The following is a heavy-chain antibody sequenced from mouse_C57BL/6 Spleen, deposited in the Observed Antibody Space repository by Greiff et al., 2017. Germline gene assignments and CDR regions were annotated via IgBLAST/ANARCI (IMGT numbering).Heavy chain of an antibody. Sequence: QVHVKQPGAELVMPGASVKLSCKASGYTFTSYWMHWVKQRPGQGLEWIGEIDPSDSYTNYNQKFKGKSTLTVDKSSSTAYMQLSSLTSEDSAVYYCARSSDWAMDYWGQGTSVTVSS. CDR3: ARSSDWAMDY. J-gene: IGHJ4*01. V-gene: IGHV1-69*01. CDR1: GYTFTSYW. CDR2: IDPSDSYT. D-gene: IGHD4-1*01.